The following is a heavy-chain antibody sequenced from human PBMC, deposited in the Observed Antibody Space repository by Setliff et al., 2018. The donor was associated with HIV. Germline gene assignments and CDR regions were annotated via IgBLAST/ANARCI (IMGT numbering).Heavy chain of an antibody. CDR3: ARPRLWRDAFDI. CDR2: INHRGTT. V-gene: IGHV4-34*01. D-gene: IGHD1-1*01. J-gene: IGHJ3*02. Sequence: SETLSLTCGVYGGSFSGYYWTWIRQPPGKGLERIGEINHRGTTNSNPSLKRRVTISVDTSKSQFSLRLSSVTAADTAVYYCARPRLWRDAFDIWGQGAMVTVSS. CDR1: GGSFSGYY.